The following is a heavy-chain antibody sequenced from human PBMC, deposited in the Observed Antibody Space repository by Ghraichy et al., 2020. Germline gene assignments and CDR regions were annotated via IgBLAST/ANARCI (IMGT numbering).Heavy chain of an antibody. Sequence: SGPTLVKPTQTLTLTCTFSGFSLSTSGVGVGWIRQPPGKALEWLALIYWDDDKRYSPSLKSRLTITKDTSKNQVVLTMTNMDPVDTATYYCAHRPWWSSGWYIGWFDPWGQGTLVTVSS. CDR1: GFSLSTSGVG. CDR2: IYWDDDK. D-gene: IGHD6-19*01. J-gene: IGHJ5*02. V-gene: IGHV2-5*02. CDR3: AHRPWWSSGWYIGWFDP.